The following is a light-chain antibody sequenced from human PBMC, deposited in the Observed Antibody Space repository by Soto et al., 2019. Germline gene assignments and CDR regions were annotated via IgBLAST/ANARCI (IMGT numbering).Light chain of an antibody. J-gene: IGKJ5*01. CDR2: DAS. CDR1: QSVSSS. CDR3: QQHP. V-gene: IGKV3-11*01. Sequence: EIVLTQSPATLSLSPGERATLSCRASQSVSSSLAWYQQKPGQAPRLLIYDASNRATGIPARFSGSGSGTDFTLTISSLEPEHFAVYYCQQHPIGQGTRLEIK.